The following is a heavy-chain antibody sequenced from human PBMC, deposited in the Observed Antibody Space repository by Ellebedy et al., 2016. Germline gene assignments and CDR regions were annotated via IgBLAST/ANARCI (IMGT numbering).Heavy chain of an antibody. D-gene: IGHD6-6*01. Sequence: GGSLRLSCAASGFIFSGHSMNWVRQAPGKGLEWVSYISSDSSSRYYADSVKGRFTISRDNAKNSVYLQMNSLRAEDTAVYYCARGGVGPRLGYWGQGTLVTVSS. J-gene: IGHJ4*02. V-gene: IGHV3-48*01. CDR1: GFIFSGHS. CDR3: ARGGVGPRLGY. CDR2: ISSDSSSR.